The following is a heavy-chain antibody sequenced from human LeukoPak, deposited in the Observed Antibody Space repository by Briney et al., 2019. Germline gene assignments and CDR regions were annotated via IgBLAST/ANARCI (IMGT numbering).Heavy chain of an antibody. CDR2: TYYRSKCYN. CDR1: GDSVSSNSAA. CDR3: ARERIQLWSTWGFDY. V-gene: IGHV6-1*01. Sequence: SQTLSLTCAISGDSVSSNSAAWNWIRQSPSRGLEWLGRTYYRSKCYNDYAVSVKSRITINPDTSKNQFSLQLNSVTPEDTAVYYCARERIQLWSTWGFDYWGQGTLVTVSS. D-gene: IGHD5-18*01. J-gene: IGHJ4*02.